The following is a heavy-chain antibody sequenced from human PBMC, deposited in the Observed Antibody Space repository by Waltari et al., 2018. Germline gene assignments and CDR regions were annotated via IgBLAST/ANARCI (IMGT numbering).Heavy chain of an antibody. CDR1: GLTFSRYA. J-gene: IGHJ5*02. Sequence: QVQLVESGGGVVQPGRSLRLSCAASGLTFSRYALHWVRTAPGKGLDWVAVICYDGSNKYYADSVKGRFTISRDNSKNTLYLQMNSLRAEDMAVYYCARDFPIAVAGPGWFDPWGQGTLVTVSS. V-gene: IGHV3-33*01. D-gene: IGHD6-19*01. CDR3: ARDFPIAVAGPGWFDP. CDR2: ICYDGSNK.